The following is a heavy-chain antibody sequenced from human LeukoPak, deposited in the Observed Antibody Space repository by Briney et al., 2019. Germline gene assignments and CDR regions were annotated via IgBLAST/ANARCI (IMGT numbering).Heavy chain of an antibody. J-gene: IGHJ4*02. CDR3: ARFNSGSYQHYFDY. Sequence: KTSETLSLTCTVSGGPISSSSYYWGWIRQPPGKGLEWIGSIYYSGSTYYNPSLKSRVTISVDTSKNQFSLKLSSVTAADTAVYYCARFNSGSYQHYFDYWGQGTLVTVSS. CDR2: IYYSGST. D-gene: IGHD1-26*01. V-gene: IGHV4-39*07. CDR1: GGPISSSSYY.